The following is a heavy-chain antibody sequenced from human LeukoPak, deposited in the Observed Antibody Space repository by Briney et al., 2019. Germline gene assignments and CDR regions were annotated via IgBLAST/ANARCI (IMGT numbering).Heavy chain of an antibody. D-gene: IGHD4-17*01. J-gene: IGHJ4*02. CDR2: INPSGGNT. CDR3: ARVGGYGDYAPDY. Sequence: ASVKVSCKASGYTFTSYYIHWGRQAPGQGLEWMGIINPSGGNTNYAQKFQGRVTMTRDTPTSTVYMELSSLRSGDTAVYYCARVGGYGDYAPDYWGQGTLVTVSS. CDR1: GYTFTSYY. V-gene: IGHV1-46*01.